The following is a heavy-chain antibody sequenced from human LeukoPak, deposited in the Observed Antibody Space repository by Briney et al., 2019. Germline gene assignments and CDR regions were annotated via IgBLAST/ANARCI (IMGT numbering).Heavy chain of an antibody. CDR1: GYTFSSYG. CDR3: ARGLWELLGWFDP. V-gene: IGHV1-18*01. J-gene: IGHJ5*02. D-gene: IGHD2-15*01. CDR2: ISGYNGNT. Sequence: ASVKVSCKASGYTFSSYGISWVRQAPGQGLEWMGWISGYNGNTDYAQKLQGRLTMTTDTSTSTAYMELRSLRSDDTAVYYCARGLWELLGWFDPWGQGTLVTVSS.